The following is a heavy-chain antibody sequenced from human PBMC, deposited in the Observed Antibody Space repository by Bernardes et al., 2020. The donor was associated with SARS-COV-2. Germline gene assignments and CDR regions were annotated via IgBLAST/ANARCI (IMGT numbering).Heavy chain of an antibody. V-gene: IGHV3-7*01. CDR3: ARGSDYYDSSGYFDY. CDR2: IKQDGSEK. J-gene: IGHJ4*02. CDR1: GFTFSSYW. Sequence: GGSLRLSCAASGFTFSSYWMSWVRQAPGKGLEWVANIKQDGSEKYYVDSVKGRFTISRDNAKNSLYLQMNSLRAEDTAVYYCARGSDYYDSSGYFDYWGQGTLVTVSS. D-gene: IGHD3-22*01.